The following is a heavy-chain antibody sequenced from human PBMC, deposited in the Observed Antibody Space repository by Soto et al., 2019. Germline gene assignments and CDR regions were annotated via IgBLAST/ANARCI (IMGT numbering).Heavy chain of an antibody. Sequence: PSETLSLTCTVSGGSISSYYWSWIRQPPGKGLEWIGYIYYSGSTNYNPSLKSRVTISVDTSKNQFSLKLSSVTAADTAVYYCARQIVVVPAAIPGWFDPWGQGTLVTVSS. CDR3: ARQIVVVPAAIPGWFDP. CDR2: IYYSGST. D-gene: IGHD2-2*01. V-gene: IGHV4-59*08. CDR1: GGSISSYY. J-gene: IGHJ5*02.